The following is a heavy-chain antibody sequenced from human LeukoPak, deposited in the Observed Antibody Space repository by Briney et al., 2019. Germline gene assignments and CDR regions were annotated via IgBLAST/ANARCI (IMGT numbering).Heavy chain of an antibody. D-gene: IGHD6-13*01. Sequence: ASVKVSCKASGYTFTSYGISWVRQAPGQGLEWMGGIIPIFGTANYAQKFQGRVTITADESTSTAYMGLSSLRSEDTAVYYCAREGLTIAAAGREFDYWGQGTLVTVSS. V-gene: IGHV1-69*13. CDR1: GYTFTSYG. J-gene: IGHJ4*02. CDR3: AREGLTIAAAGREFDY. CDR2: IIPIFGTA.